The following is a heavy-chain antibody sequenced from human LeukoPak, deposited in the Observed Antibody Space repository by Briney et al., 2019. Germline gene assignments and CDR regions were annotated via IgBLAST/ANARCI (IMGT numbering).Heavy chain of an antibody. J-gene: IGHJ4*02. CDR1: GFTFRNYG. V-gene: IGHV3-53*01. CDR2: IYSGGST. D-gene: IGHD4-17*01. Sequence: PGGSLRLSCAVSGFTFRNYGMSWVRQAPGKGLEWVSVIYSGGSTYYADSVKGRFTISRDNSKNTLYLQMNSLRAEDTAVYYCAREAGDPPYYFDYWGQGTLVTVSS. CDR3: AREAGDPPYYFDY.